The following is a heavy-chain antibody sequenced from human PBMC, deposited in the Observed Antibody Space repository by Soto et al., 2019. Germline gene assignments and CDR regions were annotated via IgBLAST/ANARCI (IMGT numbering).Heavy chain of an antibody. CDR3: AREQRERPGTTSNWFDP. CDR2: IYHSGST. D-gene: IGHD1-7*01. Sequence: QLQLQESGSGLVKPSQTLSLTCAVSGGSISSGGYSWSWIRQPPGKGLEWIGYIYHSGSTYYNPSLKSRVTLSVDRSKNQFSLKLSSVTAADTAVYYCAREQRERPGTTSNWFDPWGQGTLVTVSS. CDR1: GGSISSGGYS. J-gene: IGHJ5*02. V-gene: IGHV4-30-2*01.